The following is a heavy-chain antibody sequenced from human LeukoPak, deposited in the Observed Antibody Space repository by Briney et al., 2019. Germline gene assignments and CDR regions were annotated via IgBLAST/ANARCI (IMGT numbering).Heavy chain of an antibody. CDR1: GYTFTDYF. D-gene: IGHD6-6*01. J-gene: IGHJ4*02. CDR3: AREMYSSSSKVYYFDY. Sequence: GASVKVSCKASGYTFTDYFMHWVRQVPGQGLEWMGIINPSGGSTSYAQKFQSRVTMTRDTSTSTVYMELSSLRSEDTAVYYCAREMYSSSSKVYYFDYWAREPWSPSPQ. V-gene: IGHV1-46*01. CDR2: INPSGGST.